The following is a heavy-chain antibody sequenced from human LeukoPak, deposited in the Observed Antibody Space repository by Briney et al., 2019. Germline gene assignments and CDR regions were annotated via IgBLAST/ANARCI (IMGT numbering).Heavy chain of an antibody. Sequence: GRSLRLSCAAAGFTFSSYSMNWVRQAAGKGLEWVSSISSSSSYIYYADSVKGRFTISRDNAKNSLYLQMNSLRAEDTAVYYCASLTVVTELDYWGQGTLLTVSS. CDR2: ISSSSSYI. CDR3: ASLTVVTELDY. J-gene: IGHJ4*02. D-gene: IGHD4-23*01. CDR1: GFTFSSYS. V-gene: IGHV3-21*01.